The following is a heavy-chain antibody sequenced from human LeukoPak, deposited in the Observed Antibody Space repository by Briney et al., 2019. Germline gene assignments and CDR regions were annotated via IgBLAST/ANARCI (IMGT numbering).Heavy chain of an antibody. V-gene: IGHV4-61*02. CDR2: IYTSGST. CDR1: GGSISSGSYY. D-gene: IGHD1-26*01. Sequence: SQTLSLTCTVSGGSISSGSYYWSWIRQPAGKGLEWIGRIYTSGSTNYNPSLKSRVTISVDTSKNQFSLKLSSVTAADTAVYYCARRTLVGAMDWGQGTLVTVSS. CDR3: ARRTLVGAMD. J-gene: IGHJ4*02.